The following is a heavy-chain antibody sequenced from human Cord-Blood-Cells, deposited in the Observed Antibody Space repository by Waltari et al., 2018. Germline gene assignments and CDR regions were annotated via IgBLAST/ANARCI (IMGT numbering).Heavy chain of an antibody. Sequence: QVQLQESAPAPASPSETLTLTGTAAVGSVRRCGYYSGWLRQPPGKGLEWIGSIYYSGSTYYNPSLKSRVTISVDTSKNQFSLKLSSVTAADTAVYYCARPRGSYYAFDIWGQGTMVTVSS. CDR1: VGSVRRCGYY. CDR3: ARPRGSYYAFDI. CDR2: IYYSGST. D-gene: IGHD1-26*01. J-gene: IGHJ3*02. V-gene: IGHV4-39*01.